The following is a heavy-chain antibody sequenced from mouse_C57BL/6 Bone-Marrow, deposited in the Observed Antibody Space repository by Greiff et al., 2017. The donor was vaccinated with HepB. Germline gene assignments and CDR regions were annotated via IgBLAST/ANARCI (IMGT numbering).Heavy chain of an antibody. J-gene: IGHJ1*03. CDR1: GFNIKDDY. V-gene: IGHV14-4*01. CDR3: TTNGSRYFDV. CDR2: IDPENGDT. D-gene: IGHD1-1*01. Sequence: EVQGVESGAELVRPGASVKLSCTASGFNIKDDYMHWVKQRPEQGLEWIGWIDPENGDTEYATKFQGKATITADTSSNTAYLQLSSLTSEDTAVYYCTTNGSRYFDVWGTGTTVTVSS.